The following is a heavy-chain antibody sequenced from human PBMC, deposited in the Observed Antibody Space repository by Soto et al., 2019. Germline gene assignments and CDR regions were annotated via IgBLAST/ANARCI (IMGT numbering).Heavy chain of an antibody. CDR3: ARDHFATLDY. CDR1: GFNFNTYW. J-gene: IGHJ4*02. V-gene: IGHV3-74*01. Sequence: EVQLVESGGGLVQPGGSLRLSCAVSGFNFNTYWMHWVRQAPGKGLVWVSRINSDGSSIIYADSVKGRFTISRDNAKNTVYLQMSSRRAEDAAVYYCARDHFATLDYWGQGTLVTVSS. CDR2: INSDGSSI.